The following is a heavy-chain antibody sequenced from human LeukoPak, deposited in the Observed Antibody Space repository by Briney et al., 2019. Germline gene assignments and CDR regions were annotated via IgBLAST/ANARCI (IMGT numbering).Heavy chain of an antibody. J-gene: IGHJ6*04. Sequence: SETLSLTCSVSGDSISSHYWSWIRQPPGKGLEWIGDIHYSGSTNYNPSLKSRVTISIDTSMNQFSLILSSVTAADTAVYYCARDQGWGVAYGMDVWGKGTTVTVSS. CDR1: GDSISSHY. V-gene: IGHV4-59*11. CDR3: ARDQGWGVAYGMDV. D-gene: IGHD3-16*01. CDR2: IHYSGST.